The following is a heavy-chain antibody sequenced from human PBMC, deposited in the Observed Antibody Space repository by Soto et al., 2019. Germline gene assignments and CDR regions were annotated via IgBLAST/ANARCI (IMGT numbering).Heavy chain of an antibody. CDR3: AKDAGGITIFGVDTGAPYYYMDV. Sequence: GGSLRLSCAASGFTFSSYAMSWVRQAPGKGLEWVSAISGSGGSTYYADSVKGRFTISRDNSKNTLYLQMNSLRAEDTAVYYCAKDAGGITIFGVDTGAPYYYMDVWGKGTTVTVSS. CDR2: ISGSGGST. CDR1: GFTFSSYA. D-gene: IGHD3-3*01. V-gene: IGHV3-23*01. J-gene: IGHJ6*03.